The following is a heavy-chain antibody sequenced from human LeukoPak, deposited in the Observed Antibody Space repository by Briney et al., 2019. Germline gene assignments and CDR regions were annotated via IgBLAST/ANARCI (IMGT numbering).Heavy chain of an antibody. J-gene: IGHJ6*03. V-gene: IGHV4-59*11. CDR2: MYYSEST. CDR1: GDSISSHY. Sequence: PSETLSLTCTVSGDSISSHYWSWIRQPPGKGLEWIGYMYYSESTDYNPSLKSRVTISVDTSKNQFSLSLTSVTAADTAVYYCARSITIFERRKYYYYYMDVWGKGTTVTVS. D-gene: IGHD3-3*01. CDR3: ARSITIFERRKYYYYYMDV.